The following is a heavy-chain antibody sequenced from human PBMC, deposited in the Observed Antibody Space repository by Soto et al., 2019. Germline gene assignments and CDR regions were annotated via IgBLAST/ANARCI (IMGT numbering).Heavy chain of an antibody. CDR2: IIPIFGTA. CDR1: GGTFSSYA. Sequence: QVQLVQSGAEVKKPGSSVKVSCKASGGTFSSYAISWVRQDPGPGIEWMGGIIPIFGTANYAQKFQGRVTITADESTSTAYMELSSLRSEDTAVYYCARHVPAAGYYYGMDVCGQGTTVTVSS. J-gene: IGHJ6*02. D-gene: IGHD2-2*01. V-gene: IGHV1-69*12. CDR3: ARHVPAAGYYYGMDV.